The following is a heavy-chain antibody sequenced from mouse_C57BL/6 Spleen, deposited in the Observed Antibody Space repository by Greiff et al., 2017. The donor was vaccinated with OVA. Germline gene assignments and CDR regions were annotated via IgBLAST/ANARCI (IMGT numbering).Heavy chain of an antibody. CDR3: ARSNKDAMDY. J-gene: IGHJ4*01. V-gene: IGHV7-3*01. D-gene: IGHD1-3*01. CDR1: GFTFTVYY. Sequence: EVMLVESGGGLVQPGGSLSLSCAASGFTFTVYYMSWVRQPPGKALEWLGFIRNKANGYTTEYSASVKGRFTISRDNSQSILYLQMNALRAEDSATYYCARSNKDAMDYWGQGTSVTVSS. CDR2: IRNKANGYTT.